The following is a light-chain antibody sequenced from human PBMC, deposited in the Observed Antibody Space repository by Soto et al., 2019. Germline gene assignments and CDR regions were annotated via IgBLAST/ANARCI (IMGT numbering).Light chain of an antibody. CDR3: QHYNKRLPPFT. CDR1: QSVSTN. Sequence: DIVLTQSPVTVSVSPGERATLSCRASQSVSTNLAWYQHKLGQAPRLLIYGASTRVTGIPARFSGSGSWTDFTLTINYLKSEDFETYYCQHYNKRLPPFTFGGGTKVEI. CDR2: GAS. V-gene: IGKV3-15*01. J-gene: IGKJ4*01.